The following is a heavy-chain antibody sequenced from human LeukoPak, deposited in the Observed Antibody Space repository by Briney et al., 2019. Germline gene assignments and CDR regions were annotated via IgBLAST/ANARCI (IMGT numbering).Heavy chain of an antibody. D-gene: IGHD3-22*01. Sequence: GGSLRLSCAASRFTLSDYNMNWVRQAPGKGLEWISYISTSGSTKYYADSVKGGFTISRDNAQNSLYLQMNSLRAEDTAVYYCAMYYDSSGRNFWGQGTLVSVSS. V-gene: IGHV3-48*01. CDR2: ISTSGSTK. CDR1: RFTLSDYN. J-gene: IGHJ4*02. CDR3: AMYYDSSGRNF.